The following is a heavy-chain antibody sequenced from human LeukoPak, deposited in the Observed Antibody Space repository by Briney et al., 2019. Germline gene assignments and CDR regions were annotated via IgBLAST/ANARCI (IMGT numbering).Heavy chain of an antibody. CDR1: GFTFDDYG. Sequence: GGPLRLSCAASGFTFDDYGMSWVRQAPGKGLEWVSGINWNGGSTGYADSVKGRFTISRDNAKNSLYLQMNSLRAEDTALYYCARDATFYYYYYMDVWGKGTTVTVSS. CDR2: INWNGGST. J-gene: IGHJ6*03. CDR3: ARDATFYYYYYMDV. V-gene: IGHV3-20*04.